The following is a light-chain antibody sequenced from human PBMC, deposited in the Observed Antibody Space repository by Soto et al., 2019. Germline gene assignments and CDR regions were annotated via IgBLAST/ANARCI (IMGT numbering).Light chain of an antibody. CDR2: GAS. Sequence: EIVLTQSPGTVSLSPGERATLSCRASQSVSSNYLAWYQQKPGQAPRLLIYGASSRATGIPDRFSGSGSGTDFTLTISRLEPEDFAVYYCQQYGSSPMTFGQGTRLEIK. J-gene: IGKJ5*01. V-gene: IGKV3-20*01. CDR3: QQYGSSPMT. CDR1: QSVSSNY.